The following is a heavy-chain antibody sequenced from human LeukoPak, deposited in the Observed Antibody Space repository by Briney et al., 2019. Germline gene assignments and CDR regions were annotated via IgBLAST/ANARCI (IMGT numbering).Heavy chain of an antibody. V-gene: IGHV1-18*01. CDR1: GYTFTSYG. D-gene: IGHD3-10*01. CDR3: ARDQATMVRGVLGY. Sequence: ASVKVSCKASGYTFTSYGISWVRQAPGQGLEWMGWISAYNGNTNYAQKLQGRVTMTTDTSTSTAYMELRSLRSDDTAVYYCARDQATMVRGVLGYWGQGTLVTVSS. CDR2: ISAYNGNT. J-gene: IGHJ4*02.